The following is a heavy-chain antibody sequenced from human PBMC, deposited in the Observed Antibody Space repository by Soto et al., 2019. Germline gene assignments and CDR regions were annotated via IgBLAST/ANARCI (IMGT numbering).Heavy chain of an antibody. V-gene: IGHV1-3*01. CDR2: INAGNGNT. J-gene: IGHJ5*02. CDR3: ARGITYYDILTGLNWFDP. CDR1: GYTFTSYA. Sequence: ASVKVSCKASGYTFTSYAMHWVRQAPGQRLEWMGWINAGNGNTKYSQKFQGRVTITRDTSASTAYMELSSLRSEDTAVYYCARGITYYDILTGLNWFDPWGQGTLVTVSS. D-gene: IGHD3-9*01.